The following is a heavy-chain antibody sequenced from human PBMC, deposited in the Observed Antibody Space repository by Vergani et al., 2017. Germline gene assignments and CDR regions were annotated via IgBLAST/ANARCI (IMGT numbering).Heavy chain of an antibody. V-gene: IGHV5-51*03. J-gene: IGHJ5*02. CDR3: AKTHDFSSLYSSYNWFDP. CDR1: GYSITNYW. D-gene: IGHD3-3*01. CDR2: IYAGDSDV. Sequence: EVPLVQSGAEVKKPGASLKISCPGSGYSITNYWIAWVRQRPGKGLEWMGIIYAGDSDVRYSPSFQGQVTMSVDKSLSTAYLQWSSLKASDTATYYCAKTHDFSSLYSSYNWFDPWGQGTQVTVSS.